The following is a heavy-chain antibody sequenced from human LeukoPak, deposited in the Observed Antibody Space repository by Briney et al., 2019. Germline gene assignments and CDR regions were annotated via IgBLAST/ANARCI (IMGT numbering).Heavy chain of an antibody. D-gene: IGHD7-27*01. J-gene: IGHJ4*02. CDR3: VRALMGTSDH. Sequence: PGGSLRLSCAASGFTFSRDWMHWVRQGPGKGLVWVSRMNSDGSTTNYADSVKGRFTISRDNAKTTLYLQMNSLRAEDTAVYYCVRALMGTSDHWGQGSLVTVSS. V-gene: IGHV3-74*01. CDR1: GFTFSRDW. CDR2: MNSDGSTT.